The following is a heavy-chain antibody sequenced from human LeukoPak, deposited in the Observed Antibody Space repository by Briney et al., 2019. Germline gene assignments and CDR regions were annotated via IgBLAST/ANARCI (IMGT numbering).Heavy chain of an antibody. D-gene: IGHD4-17*01. J-gene: IGHJ6*03. CDR3: ARDGTTGNYYYMDV. V-gene: IGHV1-69*05. Sequence: GASVKVSCKASGGTFSSYAISWVRQAPGQGLEWMGRIIPIFGTANYAQKFQSRVTITTDESTSTAYMELSSLRSEDTAVYYCARDGTTGNYYYMDVWGKGTTVTVSS. CDR2: IIPIFGTA. CDR1: GGTFSSYA.